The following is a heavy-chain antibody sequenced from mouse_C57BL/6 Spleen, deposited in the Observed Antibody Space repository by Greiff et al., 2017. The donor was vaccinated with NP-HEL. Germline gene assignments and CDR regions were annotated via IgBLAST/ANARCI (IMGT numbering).Heavy chain of an antibody. J-gene: IGHJ2*01. Sequence: EVQLQQSGAELVKPGASVKLSCTASGFTITDYYMHWVKQRTEQGLEWIGSIDPEAGETKYASKFQGKANITADTSSNKDYLTLSSLTSEDTDVDYGASDYEYFDDWGKGATLTVSS. CDR3: ASDYEYFDD. D-gene: IGHD2-4*01. CDR2: IDPEAGET. V-gene: IGHV14-2*01. CDR1: GFTITDYY.